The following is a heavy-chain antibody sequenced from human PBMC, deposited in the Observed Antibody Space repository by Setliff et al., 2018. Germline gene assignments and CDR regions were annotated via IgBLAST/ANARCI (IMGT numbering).Heavy chain of an antibody. Sequence: SETLSLTCTVSGGSISSSSYYWGWIRQAPGKGLEWIASIYRSGSTYYNPSLKSRATISMDTSKIQFSLKLISVTAADTALYFCARRPTGPGAPFDIWGHGTMVTVSS. D-gene: IGHD3-10*01. CDR1: GGSISSSSYY. CDR3: ARRPTGPGAPFDI. J-gene: IGHJ3*02. V-gene: IGHV4-39*01. CDR2: IYRSGST.